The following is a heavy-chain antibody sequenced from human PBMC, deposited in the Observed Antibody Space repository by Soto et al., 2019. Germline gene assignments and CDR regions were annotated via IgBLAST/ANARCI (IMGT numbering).Heavy chain of an antibody. CDR1: VYMCSASC. V-gene: IGHV5-51*03. D-gene: IGHD3-10*01. J-gene: IGHJ6*02. CDR3: AKIQGEGDSGFRYFDMDV. CDR2: ISPGKTDA. Sequence: PVGCPLNSSKLSVYMCSASCICCSSPSPRKRLELMGIISPGKTDAKNSPAFQVQVTISADNSIETAYLQWRSLKASDRAIYYCAKIQGEGDSGFRYFDMDVWGQGTTVTVSS.